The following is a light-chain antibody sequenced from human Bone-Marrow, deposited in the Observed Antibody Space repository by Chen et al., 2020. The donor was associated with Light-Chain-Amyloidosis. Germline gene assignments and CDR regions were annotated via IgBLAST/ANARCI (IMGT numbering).Light chain of an antibody. V-gene: IGLV6-57*02. J-gene: IGLJ3*02. CDR3: QSYDVTSWV. CDR2: ADD. Sequence: NFMLTQPPSVSASPGKTVNISCSGSGGGVASKYMPWHQQRPGSAPTNVIYADDKRASGVPDRFSGSIDRSSNAASLAISGLTTEDEADYYCQSYDVTSWVFGGGTRLTVL. CDR1: GGGVASKY.